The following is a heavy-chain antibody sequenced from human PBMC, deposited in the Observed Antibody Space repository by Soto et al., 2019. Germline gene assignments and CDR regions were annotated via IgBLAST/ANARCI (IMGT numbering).Heavy chain of an antibody. CDR3: AREYYDDSSGYQHLDAFDI. CDR2: IIPIFGTA. D-gene: IGHD3-22*01. CDR1: GGTFSSYA. J-gene: IGHJ3*02. Sequence: QVQLVQSGAEVKKPGSSVKVSCKASGGTFSSYAISWVRQAPGQGLEWMGGIIPIFGTANYAQKFQGRVTITADESTSTAYMELSSLRSEDTAVYYCAREYYDDSSGYQHLDAFDIWGQGTMVTVSS. V-gene: IGHV1-69*01.